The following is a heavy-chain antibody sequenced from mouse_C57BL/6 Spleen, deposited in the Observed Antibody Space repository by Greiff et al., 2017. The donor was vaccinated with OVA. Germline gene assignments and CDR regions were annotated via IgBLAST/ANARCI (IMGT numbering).Heavy chain of an antibody. CDR1: GFTFSDYG. Sequence: EVQLVESGGGLVKPGGSLKLSCAASGFTFSDYGMHWVRQAPEKGLEWVAYISSGSSTIYYADTVKGRFTISRENAKNTLFLQMNSLRSEDTAMYYGARTYYDYDVWFAYWGQGTLVTVSA. D-gene: IGHD2-4*01. CDR2: ISSGSSTI. CDR3: ARTYYDYDVWFAY. J-gene: IGHJ3*01. V-gene: IGHV5-17*01.